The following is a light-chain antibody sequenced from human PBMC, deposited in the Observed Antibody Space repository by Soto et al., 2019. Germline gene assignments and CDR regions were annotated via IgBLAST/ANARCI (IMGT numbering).Light chain of an antibody. V-gene: IGKV1-27*01. CDR1: QGIGYF. J-gene: IGKJ3*01. Sequence: DIPMTQSPSSLSASVGDRVTITCRASQGIGYFLTWYQQRPGKVPKLLIYSASSLFSGAPSRFSGSGSGTDFTLTIFNLQPDDVATYYCQKYDSAPFTFGPGTRVEIK. CDR2: SAS. CDR3: QKYDSAPFT.